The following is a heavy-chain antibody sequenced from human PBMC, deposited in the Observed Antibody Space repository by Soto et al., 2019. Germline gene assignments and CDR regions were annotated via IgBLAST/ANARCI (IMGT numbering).Heavy chain of an antibody. D-gene: IGHD6-13*01. CDR2: ISAYNGNT. CDR1: GYTFTSYG. J-gene: IGHJ3*02. V-gene: IGHV1-18*01. Sequence: QVQLVQSGAEVKKPGASVKVSCKASGYTFTSYGIRWVRQAPGQGLEWMGWISAYNGNTNYAQKLQGRVTMTTDTSTSTAYMELRSLRSDDTAVYYCARDLGYSSSWLPRGAFDIWGQGTMVTVSS. CDR3: ARDLGYSSSWLPRGAFDI.